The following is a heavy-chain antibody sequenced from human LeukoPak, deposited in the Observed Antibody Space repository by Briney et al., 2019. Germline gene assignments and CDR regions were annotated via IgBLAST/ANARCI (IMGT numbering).Heavy chain of an antibody. CDR3: AKDLVATTYRDAFDI. V-gene: IGHV3-23*01. Sequence: PGGSLRLSCAASGFTFSSYDMSWVRQAPGRGLEWVSYISGAGGTTYYADSVKGRFTISRDNSKHTMYLQMNSLRAEDTAVYYCAKDLVATTYRDAFDIWGQGTMVTVSS. J-gene: IGHJ3*02. D-gene: IGHD5-12*01. CDR2: ISGAGGTT. CDR1: GFTFSSYD.